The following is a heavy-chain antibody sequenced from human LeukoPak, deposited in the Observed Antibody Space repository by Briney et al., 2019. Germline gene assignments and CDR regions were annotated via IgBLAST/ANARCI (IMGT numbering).Heavy chain of an antibody. CDR2: IYTSGST. D-gene: IGHD6-13*01. CDR3: ARHATAGILSSWFDP. CDR1: GGSLSSYY. Sequence: SQTLSLTCTLSGGSLSSYYWSWIRQPPGKGLEWIWYIYTSGSTNYNPSLKSRVTISVDTSKNQFSLKLSSVTAADTAVYYCARHATAGILSSWFDPWGQGTLVTVSS. V-gene: IGHV4-4*09. J-gene: IGHJ5*02.